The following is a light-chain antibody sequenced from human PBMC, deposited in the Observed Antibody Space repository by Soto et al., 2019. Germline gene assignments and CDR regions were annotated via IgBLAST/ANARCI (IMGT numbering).Light chain of an antibody. J-gene: IGKJ3*01. Sequence: EIVMTQSQGTLSLSPGARATLSCRDSQSLTNRYLSWYQQKPGQAPRLLISGASSRATGIPDRFSGSGFGTDFTLTISRLEPEDVEVYYCLQYGVLVFTFGTGTRVDF. CDR1: QSLTNRY. CDR3: LQYGVLVFT. V-gene: IGKV3-20*01. CDR2: GAS.